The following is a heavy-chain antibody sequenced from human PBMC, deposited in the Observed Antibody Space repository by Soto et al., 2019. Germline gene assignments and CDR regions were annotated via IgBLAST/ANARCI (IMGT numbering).Heavy chain of an antibody. CDR2: ISYDGSNK. CDR3: AKDGLSGGMDV. V-gene: IGHV3-30*18. D-gene: IGHD3-10*01. J-gene: IGHJ6*02. CDR1: GFTFSSYG. Sequence: QVQLVESGGGVVQPGRSLRLSCAASGFTFSSYGMHWVRQAPGKGLEWVAVISYDGSNKYYADSVKGRFTISSDNSKNALYLQMNRLRAEDTAVYYCAKDGLSGGMDVWGQGTTVTVPS.